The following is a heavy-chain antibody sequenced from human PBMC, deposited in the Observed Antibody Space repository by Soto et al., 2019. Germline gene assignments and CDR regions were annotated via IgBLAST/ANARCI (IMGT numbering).Heavy chain of an antibody. Sequence: PGEPLKISCKGSGYSFTSYWIGWVRQMPGKGLEWMGIIYPGDSDTRYSPSFQGQVTISADKSISTAYLQWSSLKASDTAMYYCARTMYYYDSSGYYRKIYYFDYWGQGTLVTVSS. D-gene: IGHD3-22*01. V-gene: IGHV5-51*01. CDR3: ARTMYYYDSSGYYRKIYYFDY. CDR2: IYPGDSDT. CDR1: GYSFTSYW. J-gene: IGHJ4*02.